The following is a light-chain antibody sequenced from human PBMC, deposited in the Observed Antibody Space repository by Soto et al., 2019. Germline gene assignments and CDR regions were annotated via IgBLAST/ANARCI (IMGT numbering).Light chain of an antibody. Sequence: EIVLTQSPATLSLSPGERATLSCRASQSVSSYLAWHQQKPGQAPRLLIYDASNRATGIPARFSGSGSGTDFTLTISSLEPEDFAVYYCRQRSNWPPTFGQGTKVDI. J-gene: IGKJ1*01. CDR3: RQRSNWPPT. CDR2: DAS. V-gene: IGKV3-11*01. CDR1: QSVSSY.